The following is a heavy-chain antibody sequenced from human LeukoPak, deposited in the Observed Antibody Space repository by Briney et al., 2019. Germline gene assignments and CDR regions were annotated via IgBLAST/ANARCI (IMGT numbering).Heavy chain of an antibody. CDR1: GFTFSDYY. CDR2: INHSGST. CDR3: ARDLRITMVRGVIPRTGDY. V-gene: IGHV4-34*01. Sequence: GSLRLSCAASGFTFSDYYWSWIRQPPGKGLEWIGEINHSGSTNYNPSLKSRVTISVDTSKNQFSLKLSSVTAADTAVYYCARDLRITMVRGVIPRTGDYWGQGTLVTVSS. J-gene: IGHJ4*02. D-gene: IGHD3-10*01.